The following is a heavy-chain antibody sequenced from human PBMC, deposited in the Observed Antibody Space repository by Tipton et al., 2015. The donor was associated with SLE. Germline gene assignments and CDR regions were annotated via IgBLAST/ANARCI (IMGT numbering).Heavy chain of an antibody. CDR1: AGSVSSFY. CDR2: IFYSGNT. V-gene: IGHV4-59*02. CDR3: ARKESYYYYGLDV. J-gene: IGHJ6*02. Sequence: TLSLTCTVSAGSVSSFYWSWIRQPPGKELEWIGYIFYSGNTKENPSLQSRVTISVDKSKNQFSLRLTSVTAADTAVYYCARKESYYYYGLDVWGQGTTVTVSS.